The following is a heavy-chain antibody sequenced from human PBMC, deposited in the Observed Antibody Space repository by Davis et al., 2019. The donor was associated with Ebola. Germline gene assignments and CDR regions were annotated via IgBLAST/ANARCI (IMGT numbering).Heavy chain of an antibody. D-gene: IGHD5-24*01. CDR2: ISSRSNYI. CDR3: ARAQEMATNVPGY. CDR1: GLTFSGYS. V-gene: IGHV3-21*01. J-gene: IGHJ4*02. Sequence: GSLRLSCAASGLTFSGYSVNWVRQAPGKGLEWVSSISSRSNYIYYADSLKGRFTISRDNAKNSVYLEMNSLRAEDTAVYYCARAQEMATNVPGYWGLGTVVIVSS.